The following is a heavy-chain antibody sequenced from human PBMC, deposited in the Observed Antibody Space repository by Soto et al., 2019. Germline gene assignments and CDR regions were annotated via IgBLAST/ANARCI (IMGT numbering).Heavy chain of an antibody. CDR3: TRDGVXVVTAIIY. CDR2: IRSKAYGGTT. D-gene: IGHD2-21*02. J-gene: IGHJ4*02. CDR1: GFTFGDYA. Sequence: EVQLVESGGGLVKPGRSLRLSCTASGFTFGDYAMSWXRXXXXXXXXXVGFIRSKAYGGTTEYAASVKGRFTISRDDSXXXXXXXXXXXXXXXXXXXXCTRDGVXVVTAIIYWGQGTLVTVSS. V-gene: IGHV3-49*05.